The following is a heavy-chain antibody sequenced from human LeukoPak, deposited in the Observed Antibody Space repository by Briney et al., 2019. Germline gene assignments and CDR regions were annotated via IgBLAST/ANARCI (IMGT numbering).Heavy chain of an antibody. CDR3: AKAHSLEYRGYFDF. D-gene: IGHD2/OR15-2a*01. V-gene: IGHV3-23*01. CDR2: ISDSGGST. Sequence: GGSLTLSCATYGFSFSVYAMSWVRQAPGKGLEWVSTISDSGGSTYYADSVTGRFTISRGNSKNTLYLRMTELSAGDTAVYYCAKAHSLEYRGYFDFWGEGTLVTVSS. CDR1: GFSFSVYA. J-gene: IGHJ4*02.